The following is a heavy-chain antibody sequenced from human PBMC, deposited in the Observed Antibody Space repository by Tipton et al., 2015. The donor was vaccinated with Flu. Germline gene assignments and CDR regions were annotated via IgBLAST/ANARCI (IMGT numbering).Heavy chain of an antibody. CDR2: IYTSGST. CDR3: AKRGET. CDR1: GGSISSGNYY. V-gene: IGHV4-61*02. Sequence: TLSLTCSVSGGSISSGNYYWNWIRQPAGKGLEWIGRIYTSGSTDYNPSFKSRATISADTSKNQFPLRLSSVTAADTAVYFCAKRGETWGQGTMVTVSS. D-gene: IGHD3-10*01. J-gene: IGHJ3*01.